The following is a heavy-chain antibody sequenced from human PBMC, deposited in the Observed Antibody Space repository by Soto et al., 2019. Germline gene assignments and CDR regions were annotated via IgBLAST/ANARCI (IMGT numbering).Heavy chain of an antibody. CDR3: AKDPIEGLEMATITRDY. CDR2: ISGSGGST. V-gene: IGHV3-23*01. D-gene: IGHD5-12*01. CDR1: GFTFSSYA. J-gene: IGHJ4*02. Sequence: GGALRLCCAASGFTFSSYAMSWVRQAPGKGLEWVSAISGSGGSTYYADSVKGRFTISRDNSKNTLYLQMNSLRAEDTAVYYCAKDPIEGLEMATITRDYWGQGTLVTVSS.